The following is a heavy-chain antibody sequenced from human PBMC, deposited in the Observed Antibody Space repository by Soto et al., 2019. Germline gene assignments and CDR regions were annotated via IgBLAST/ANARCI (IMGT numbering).Heavy chain of an antibody. D-gene: IGHD2-2*01. CDR3: AGAASCSSTSCRGGRGHNYYVMDV. J-gene: IGHJ6*02. CDR2: IYPGDSDT. V-gene: IGHV5-51*01. CDR1: GYSFTSYW. Sequence: WDALKISCKGSGYSFTSYWIGWVRQMPGKGLEWMGIIYPGDSDTRYSPSFQGQVTISADKSISTAYLQSSSLKASDTAMYYCAGAASCSSTSCRGGRGHNYYVMDVWGRGTTVTVSS.